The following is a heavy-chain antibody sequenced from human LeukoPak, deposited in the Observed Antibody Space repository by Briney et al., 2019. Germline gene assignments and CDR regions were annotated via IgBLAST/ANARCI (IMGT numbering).Heavy chain of an antibody. CDR3: ARRMATIWEFENYFDY. V-gene: IGHV3-21*01. CDR1: GFTFSSYA. Sequence: GGSLRLSCAASGFTFSSYAMSWVRQAPGKGLEWVSSISSSSSYIYYADSVKGRFTISRDNAKNSLYLQMNSLRAEDTAVYYCARRMATIWEFENYFDYWGQGTLVTVSS. J-gene: IGHJ4*02. CDR2: ISSSSSYI. D-gene: IGHD5-24*01.